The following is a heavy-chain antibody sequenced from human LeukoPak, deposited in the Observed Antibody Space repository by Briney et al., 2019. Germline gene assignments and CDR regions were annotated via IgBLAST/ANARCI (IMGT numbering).Heavy chain of an antibody. J-gene: IGHJ6*03. V-gene: IGHV3-7*01. CDR3: ARARSGYTAHYYYYMDV. CDR2: IKQDGSEK. D-gene: IGHD3-22*01. Sequence: GGSLRLSCAASGFTFSSYWMSWVRQAPGKGLEWVANIKQDGSEKYYVDSVKGRFTISRDNAKNSLYLQMNSLRAEDTAVYYCARARSGYTAHYYYYMDVWGKGTTVTVSS. CDR1: GFTFSSYW.